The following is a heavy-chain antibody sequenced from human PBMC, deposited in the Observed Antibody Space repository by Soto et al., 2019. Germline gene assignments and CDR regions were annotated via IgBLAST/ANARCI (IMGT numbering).Heavy chain of an antibody. D-gene: IGHD6-25*01. CDR1: GGSISGTYW. CDR3: ARVQRGEYYYHGMDV. CDR2: FSHSGRT. Sequence: QVQLQESGPGLAKASGTLSLICAVSGGSISGTYWWTWVRQPPGKGLEWIGEFSHSGRTTYNPSLNSRVTISVDKSKNQFSLNMRSVTAADTAVYYCARVQRGEYYYHGMDVWGQGTTVTVAS. J-gene: IGHJ6*02. V-gene: IGHV4-4*02.